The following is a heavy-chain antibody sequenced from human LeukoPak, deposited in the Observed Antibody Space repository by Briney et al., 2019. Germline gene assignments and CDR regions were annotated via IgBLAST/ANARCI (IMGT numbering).Heavy chain of an antibody. CDR2: INHSGST. J-gene: IGHJ4*02. CDR3: ARHARGIATRPYYFDS. V-gene: IGHV4-34*01. D-gene: IGHD6-6*01. CDR1: GGSFSGYY. Sequence: PSETLSLTCAVYGGSFSGYYWSWIRQPPGKGLEWIGEINHSGSTNYNPSLKSRVTISVDTSKNQFSLKLSSVTAADTAVYYCARHARGIATRPYYFDSWGQGTLVIVSS.